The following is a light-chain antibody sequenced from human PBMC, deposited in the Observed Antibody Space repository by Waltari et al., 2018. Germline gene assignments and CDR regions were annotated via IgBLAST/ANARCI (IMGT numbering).Light chain of an antibody. CDR1: SCSASTSYY. CDR2: STN. CDR3: VLYMGSGIWV. Sequence: QTVVTQEPSFSVSPGGTVTLTCGLSSCSASTSYYPSWYQQTPGQAPRTLIYSTNTRSSGVPVLFSGSILGNKAALTITGAQADDESDYYCVLYMGSGIWVFGGGTKLTVL. J-gene: IGLJ3*02. V-gene: IGLV8-61*01.